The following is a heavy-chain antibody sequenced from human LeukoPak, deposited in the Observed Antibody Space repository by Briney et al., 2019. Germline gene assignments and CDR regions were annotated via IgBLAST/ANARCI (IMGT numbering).Heavy chain of an antibody. Sequence: ASVKVSCKASGYTFTSYGISWVRQAPGQGLEWMGWISAYNGNTNYAQKLQGRVTMTTDTSTSTAYMELRSLRSDDTAVYYCARSIGYCSSTSCYRVDPWGQGTLVTVSS. J-gene: IGHJ5*02. V-gene: IGHV1-18*01. D-gene: IGHD2-2*02. CDR1: GYTFTSYG. CDR3: ARSIGYCSSTSCYRVDP. CDR2: ISAYNGNT.